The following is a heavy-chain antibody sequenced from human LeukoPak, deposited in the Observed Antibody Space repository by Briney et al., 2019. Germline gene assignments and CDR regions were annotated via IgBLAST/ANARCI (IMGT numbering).Heavy chain of an antibody. CDR1: GFTFSSYA. CDR2: ISYDGSNK. Sequence: GGSLRLSCAASGFTFSSYAMRWVRQAPGKGLEWVAVISYDGSNKYYADSVKGRFTISRHNSKNTLYLQMNSLRAEDTAVYYCARGLGDFWSGYYYYGMDVWGQGTTVTVSS. V-gene: IGHV3-30*14. CDR3: ARGLGDFWSGYYYYGMDV. J-gene: IGHJ6*02. D-gene: IGHD3-3*01.